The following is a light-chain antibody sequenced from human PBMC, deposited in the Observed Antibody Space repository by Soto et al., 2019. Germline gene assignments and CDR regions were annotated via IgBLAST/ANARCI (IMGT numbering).Light chain of an antibody. Sequence: SWPPGERATHSRRASQSVSSYLAWYQQKPGQAPRLLIYDASNRATGIPARFSGSGSGTDFTLTISSLEPEDFAVYYCQQRSNWPPINFGQGTRLEIK. CDR2: DAS. V-gene: IGKV3-11*01. J-gene: IGKJ5*01. CDR1: QSVSSY. CDR3: QQRSNWPPIN.